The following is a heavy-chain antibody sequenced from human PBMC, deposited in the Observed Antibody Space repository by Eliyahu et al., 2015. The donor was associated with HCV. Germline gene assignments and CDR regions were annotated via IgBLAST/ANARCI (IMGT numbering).Heavy chain of an antibody. CDR3: ARDRQGWLQLEVVGTGAPDY. Sequence: QVQLVESGGGVVQPGRSLRLSCAASGFTFSSYGXXWVRQAPGKGLEWVAVIWYDGSNKYYADSVKGRFTISRDNSRNTLYLQMNSLRAEDTAVYYCARDRQGWLQLEVVGTGAPDYWGQGTLVTVSS. CDR2: IWYDGSNK. CDR1: GFTFSSYG. D-gene: IGHD5-24*01. J-gene: IGHJ4*02. V-gene: IGHV3-33*01.